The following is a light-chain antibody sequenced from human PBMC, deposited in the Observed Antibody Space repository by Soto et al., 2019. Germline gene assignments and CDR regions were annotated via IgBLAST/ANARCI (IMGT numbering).Light chain of an antibody. CDR3: SSYTRAKTYV. Sequence: QSVLTQPASVSGSPGQSITISCTGTNSDIGGHNMVSWYQQHPRKAPKLMIYEVTNRPSGISDRFSASKSGNTASLIISGLQAEDEGDYYCSSYTRAKTYVFGTGTKVTVL. CDR2: EVT. V-gene: IGLV2-14*01. CDR1: NSDIGGHNM. J-gene: IGLJ1*01.